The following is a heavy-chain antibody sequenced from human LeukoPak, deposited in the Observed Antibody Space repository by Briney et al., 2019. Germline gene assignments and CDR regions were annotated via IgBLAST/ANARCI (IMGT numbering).Heavy chain of an antibody. D-gene: IGHD4-23*01. V-gene: IGHV1-69*06. CDR1: GGTFSSYA. Sequence: SVKVSCKASGGTFSSYAISWVRQAPGQGLEWMGGIIPIFGTANYAQKFQGRVTITADKSTSTAYMELTSLRSEDTAVYYCARVPNAPGDWGLAAVTPPPPFDYWGQGTLVTVSS. J-gene: IGHJ4*02. CDR3: ARVPNAPGDWGLAAVTPPPPFDY. CDR2: IIPIFGTA.